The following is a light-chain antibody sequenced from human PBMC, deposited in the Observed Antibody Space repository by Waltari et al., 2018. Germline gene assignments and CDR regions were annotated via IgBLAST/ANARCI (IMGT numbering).Light chain of an antibody. CDR1: TSHLGNYY. J-gene: IGLJ1*01. Sequence: QSVLTPPPSVSAAPGQKVTVSCPGTTSHLGNYYVSWYQHLPGTAPKLLIVDNSQRPSGIPERFSGSKSGTSATLGITGLQTGDEADYYCGTWDSSLDSYVFGSGSKVTVL. CDR3: GTWDSSLDSYV. CDR2: DNS. V-gene: IGLV1-51*01.